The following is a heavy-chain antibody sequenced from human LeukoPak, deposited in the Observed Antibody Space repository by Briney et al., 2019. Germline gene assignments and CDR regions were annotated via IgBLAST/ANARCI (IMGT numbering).Heavy chain of an antibody. Sequence: GESLKISCKDSGDNFSHHWIGWVRQVPGKGLEWMGIIYPGDSDTIYSPSFQGQVTISVDKSISTVYLQWSSLKASDTAMYYCARGLMIRGDRWFDPWGQGTLVTVSS. CDR1: GDNFSHHW. CDR3: ARGLMIRGDRWFDP. D-gene: IGHD3-10*01. J-gene: IGHJ5*02. V-gene: IGHV5-51*01. CDR2: IYPGDSDT.